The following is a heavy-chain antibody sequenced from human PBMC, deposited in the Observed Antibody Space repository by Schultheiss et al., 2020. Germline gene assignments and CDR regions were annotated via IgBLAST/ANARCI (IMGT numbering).Heavy chain of an antibody. Sequence: SETLSLTCTVSGGSISSYYWSWIRQPPGKGLEWIGEINHSGSTNYNPSLKSRVTISVDTSKNQFSLMVRSVTAADTAVYYCARVSYASDWYVAYHMDVWGRGTTVTVSS. V-gene: IGHV4-59*01. CDR2: INHSGST. J-gene: IGHJ6*03. CDR1: GGSISSYY. D-gene: IGHD3-9*01. CDR3: ARVSYASDWYVAYHMDV.